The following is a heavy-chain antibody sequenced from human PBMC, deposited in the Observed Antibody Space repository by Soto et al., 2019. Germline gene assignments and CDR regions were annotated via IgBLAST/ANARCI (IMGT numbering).Heavy chain of an antibody. J-gene: IGHJ4*02. V-gene: IGHV4-34*01. D-gene: IGHD3-10*01. CDR1: GGSFSGYY. CDR3: ARRRVRGVIAF. Sequence: QVQLQQWGAGLLKPSETLSLTCAVYGGSFSGYYWSWIRQPPGKGLEGIGEINHSGSTNYNPSLKSRVTIAVDTSKNQFSLKLSSVTAADTAVYYCARRRVRGVIAFWGQGTLVTVSS. CDR2: INHSGST.